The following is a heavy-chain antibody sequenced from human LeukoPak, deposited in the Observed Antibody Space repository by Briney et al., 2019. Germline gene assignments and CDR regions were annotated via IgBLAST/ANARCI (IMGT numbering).Heavy chain of an antibody. V-gene: IGHV3-66*01. CDR1: GFTVSTNY. CDR2: IYSGGST. CDR3: ASRDKGYYYGMDV. J-gene: IGHJ6*02. Sequence: GGSLRLSCAASGFTVSTNYMSWVPHTRGKGLEWVSLIYSGGSTYYADSVKGRFTISRDNSKNTLYLQMNSLRAEDTAVYYCASRDKGYYYGMDVWGQGTTVTVSS. D-gene: IGHD5-24*01.